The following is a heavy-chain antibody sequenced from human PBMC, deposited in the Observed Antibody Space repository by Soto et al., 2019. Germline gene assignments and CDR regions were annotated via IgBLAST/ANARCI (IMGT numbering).Heavy chain of an antibody. CDR2: ISSSSSTI. D-gene: IGHD4-17*01. Sequence: GGSLRLSCAASGFTFSSYSMNWVRQAPGKGLEWVSYISSSSSTIYHADSVKGRFTISRDNAKNSLYLQMNSLRDEDTAVYYCARESLDGDYDYYYYYGMDVWGQGTTVTVSS. J-gene: IGHJ6*02. CDR3: ARESLDGDYDYYYYYGMDV. V-gene: IGHV3-48*02. CDR1: GFTFSSYS.